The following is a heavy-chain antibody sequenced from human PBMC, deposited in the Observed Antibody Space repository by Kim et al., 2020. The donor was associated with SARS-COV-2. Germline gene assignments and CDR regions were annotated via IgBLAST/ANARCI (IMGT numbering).Heavy chain of an antibody. D-gene: IGHD3-22*01. V-gene: IGHV3-23*01. J-gene: IGHJ4*02. Sequence: KGRFTISRDNSKNTLYLQMNSLRAEDTAVYYCAKDPRITMIVVVPYYFDYWGQGTLVTVSS. CDR3: AKDPRITMIVVVPYYFDY.